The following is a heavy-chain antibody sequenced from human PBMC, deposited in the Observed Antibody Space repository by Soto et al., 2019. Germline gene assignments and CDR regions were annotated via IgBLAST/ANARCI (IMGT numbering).Heavy chain of an antibody. D-gene: IGHD5-18*01. CDR2: ISSSSSYI. CDR1: GFTFSSYS. CDR3: QRVKPHTDMATLYWYFNP. Sequence: LRLSCAASGFTFSSYSMNWVRQAPGMGLEWVSSISSSSSYIYYADSVKGRFTISRDNAKNSLYLQINSVRAEDRAVDYCQRVKPHTDMATLYWYFNPSCRAT. J-gene: IGHJ2*01. V-gene: IGHV3-21*01.